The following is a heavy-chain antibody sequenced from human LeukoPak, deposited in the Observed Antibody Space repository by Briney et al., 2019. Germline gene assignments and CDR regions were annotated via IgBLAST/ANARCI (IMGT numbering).Heavy chain of an antibody. D-gene: IGHD3-10*01. J-gene: IGHJ4*02. CDR2: ISSSGSTI. CDR3: AKDANFLYYGSGTYPYYFDS. CDR1: GFTFSSYE. Sequence: GGSLRLSCAASGFTFSSYEMNWVRQAPGKGLEWVSYISSSGSTIYYADSVKGRFTISRDNSKNTLYLQMNSLSTEDTAVYYCAKDANFLYYGSGTYPYYFDSWGQGTLVTVSS. V-gene: IGHV3-48*03.